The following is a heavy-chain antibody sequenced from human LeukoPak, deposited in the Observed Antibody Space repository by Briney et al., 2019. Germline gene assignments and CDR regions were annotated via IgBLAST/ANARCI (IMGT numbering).Heavy chain of an antibody. D-gene: IGHD2-21*02. CDR1: GFTFSRHA. Sequence: PGGSLRLSCEASGFTFSRHAMSWVRQAPGKGLEWVSSFSGTGGSTYYADSVKGRLTVSRDNSKDTLYLQINSLRRDDTAVYYCARDLGSRIAVAVTASPIGYWGQGTLVIVSS. CDR2: FSGTGGST. CDR3: ARDLGSRIAVAVTASPIGY. J-gene: IGHJ4*02. V-gene: IGHV3-23*01.